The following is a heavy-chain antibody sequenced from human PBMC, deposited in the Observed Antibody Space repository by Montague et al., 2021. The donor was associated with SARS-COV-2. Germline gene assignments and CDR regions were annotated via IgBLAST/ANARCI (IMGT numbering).Heavy chain of an antibody. CDR1: GDSISSSSYN. D-gene: IGHD1-1*01. CDR3: TRHVHMTWPEPSPGFDY. CDR2: VHYSGRP. J-gene: IGHJ4*02. Sequence: SETLSLTCTVSGDSISSSSYNWGWIRQPPGKGLDWIGSVHYSGRPYYNPSLKSRVTIYVDTSKNQLSLKLSSVTAADTAVYYCTRHVHMTWPEPSPGFDYWGRGTLVTVSS. V-gene: IGHV4-39*01.